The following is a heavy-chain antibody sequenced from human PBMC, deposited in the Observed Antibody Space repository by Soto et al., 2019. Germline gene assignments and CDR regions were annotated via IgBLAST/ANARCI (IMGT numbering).Heavy chain of an antibody. V-gene: IGHV3-23*01. CDR2: ISGSGGST. Sequence: EVQLLESGGGLVQPGGSLRLSCAASGFTFSSYGMSWVRQAPGKGLQWVSTISGSGGSTYYADSVKGRFTISRDNSKNTQYLQMNSLRAEDTAVYYCAKRIAVAVPYFDYWGQGTLVTVSS. CDR1: GFTFSSYG. J-gene: IGHJ4*02. CDR3: AKRIAVAVPYFDY. D-gene: IGHD6-19*01.